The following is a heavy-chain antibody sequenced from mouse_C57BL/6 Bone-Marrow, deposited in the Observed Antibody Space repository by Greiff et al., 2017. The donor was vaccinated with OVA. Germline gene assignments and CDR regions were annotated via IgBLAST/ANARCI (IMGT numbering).Heavy chain of an antibody. CDR2: SDPRSGNT. CDR1: GYTFTSYG. CDR3: ARRYVGGY. D-gene: IGHD4-1*01. V-gene: IGHV1-81*01. Sequence: VKLQESGAELARPGASVTLSCTASGYTFTSYGISWVTQRTGQGLEWIGESDPRSGNTYYNEKFKGKATLTADKSSSTAYMELRSLTSEDSAVYFFARRYVGGYWGQGTTLTVSS. J-gene: IGHJ2*01.